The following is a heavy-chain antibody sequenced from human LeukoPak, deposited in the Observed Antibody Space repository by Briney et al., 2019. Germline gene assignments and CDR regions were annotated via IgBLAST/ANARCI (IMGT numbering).Heavy chain of an antibody. CDR2: IDPSDSYT. J-gene: IGHJ6*04. V-gene: IGHV5-10-1*01. D-gene: IGHD1-14*01. CDR3: ARLDRASYGMDV. CDR1: GYSFTTYS. Sequence: GESLKISCKGSGYSFTTYSISWARHTPGKGLEWMGRIDPSDSYTNYSTSSQGNVTISADRSISTAYLQWSSLKASDTAMYYCARLDRASYGMDVWGKGTTVTVSS.